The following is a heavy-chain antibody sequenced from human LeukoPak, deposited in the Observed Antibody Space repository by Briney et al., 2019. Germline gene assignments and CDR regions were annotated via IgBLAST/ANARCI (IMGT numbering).Heavy chain of an antibody. CDR2: VYYSGST. V-gene: IGHV4-59*01. CDR1: GGSISGSY. CDR3: ARVMGDLASLYHMDV. Sequence: SETLSLTCTVSGGSISGSYWSWVRQPPGKGLEWIGDVYYSGSTHQNPSLKSRVTISVDTSKNQFSLKLRSATAADTAVYYCARVMGDLASLYHMDVWGKGTTVTVSS. J-gene: IGHJ6*03. D-gene: IGHD3-16*01.